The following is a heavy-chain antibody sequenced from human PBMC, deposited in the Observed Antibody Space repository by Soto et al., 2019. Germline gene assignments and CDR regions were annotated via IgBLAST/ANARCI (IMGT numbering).Heavy chain of an antibody. CDR3: PRGSYGHSY. CDR1: GASISSYF. J-gene: IGHJ4*02. CDR2: TYYSGST. Sequence: QVQLQESGPGLVKPSETLSLTCTVSGASISSYFWSWIRQSPGTGLEWLGYTYYSGSTNYNPSLKSRGTRSVDPSKNQCPLKLTSVTTADTAVYSWPRGSYGHSYWGQGTLVTVSS. V-gene: IGHV4-59*01. D-gene: IGHD4-17*01.